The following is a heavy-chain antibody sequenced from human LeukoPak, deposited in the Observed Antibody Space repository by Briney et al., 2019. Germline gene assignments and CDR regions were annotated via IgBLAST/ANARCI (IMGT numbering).Heavy chain of an antibody. CDR3: AKAFSSWYEVDY. CDR1: GFTFSSYA. CDR2: ISYDKSHE. V-gene: IGHV3-30*04. D-gene: IGHD6-13*01. J-gene: IGHJ4*02. Sequence: GGSLRLSCAASGFTFSSYAMHWVRQAPGKGLEWVAVISYDKSHEFYADSVKGRFTISRDNSKNTLYLQMNSLRAEDTAVYYCAKAFSSWYEVDYWGQGTLVTVSS.